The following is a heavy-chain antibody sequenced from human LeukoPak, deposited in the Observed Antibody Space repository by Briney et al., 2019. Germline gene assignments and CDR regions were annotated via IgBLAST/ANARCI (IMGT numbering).Heavy chain of an antibody. CDR3: AKDGPRFGELLSYMDV. Sequence: PGGSLRLSCAASGFTFSSYEMNWVRQAPGKGLEWVSYISSSGSTIYYADSVKGRFTISRGNAKNSLYLQMNSLRAEDTAVYYCAKDGPRFGELLSYMDVWGKGTTVTISS. V-gene: IGHV3-48*03. CDR1: GFTFSSYE. J-gene: IGHJ6*03. D-gene: IGHD3-10*01. CDR2: ISSSGSTI.